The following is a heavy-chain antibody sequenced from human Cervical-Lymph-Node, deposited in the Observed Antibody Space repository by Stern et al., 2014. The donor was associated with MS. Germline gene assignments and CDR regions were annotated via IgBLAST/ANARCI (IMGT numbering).Heavy chain of an antibody. CDR1: GG. CDR3: ARGTGDNWFGP. J-gene: IGHJ5*02. V-gene: IGHV1-69*06. Sequence: QMQLAQSGAEVKKPPSSVKVSCKSSGGISWARQAPGQGLERMGGVIPFVGTSYYAQKFQGRVTITADTSANTTYLHLSRLTSADTAVYYCARGTGDNWFGPWGQGTLVTVSS. CDR2: VIPFVGTS. D-gene: IGHD3/OR15-3a*01.